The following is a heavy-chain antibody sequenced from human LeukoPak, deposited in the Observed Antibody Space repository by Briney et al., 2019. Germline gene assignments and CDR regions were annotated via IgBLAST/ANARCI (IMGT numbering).Heavy chain of an antibody. V-gene: IGHV4-59*08. CDR2: IYYSGST. CDR3: ARRIIAATLDY. J-gene: IGHJ4*02. CDR1: GGSISSYY. Sequence: SETLSLTCTVSGGSISSYYWSWIRQPPGKGLEWIGYIYYSGSTNYNPSLKSRVTISVDTSKNQLSLKLSSVTAADTAVYYCARRIIAATLDYWGQGSLVTVSS. D-gene: IGHD6-13*01.